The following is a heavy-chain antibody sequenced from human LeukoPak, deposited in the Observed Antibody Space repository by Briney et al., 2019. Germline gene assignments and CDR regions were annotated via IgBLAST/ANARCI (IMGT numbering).Heavy chain of an antibody. CDR2: INTKTGNP. CDR1: GYTFTSYA. D-gene: IGHD4-17*01. J-gene: IGHJ6*02. Sequence: ASVKVSCTASGYTFTSYAMNWVRQAPGQGLEWMGWINTKTGNPTYAQGFTGRFVFSLDTSVSTAYLQISSLKAEDTAVYYCARSYGDYDYYYYYGMDVWGQGTTVTVSS. V-gene: IGHV7-4-1*02. CDR3: ARSYGDYDYYYYYGMDV.